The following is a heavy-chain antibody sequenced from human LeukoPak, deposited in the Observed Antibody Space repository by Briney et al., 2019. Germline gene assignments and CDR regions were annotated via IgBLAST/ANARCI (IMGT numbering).Heavy chain of an antibody. CDR1: GGSISSGGYY. Sequence: PSETLSLTCTVSGGSISSGGYYWSWIRQHPGKGLEWIGYIYYSGSTYYNPSLKSRVTISVDMSKNQFSLKLSSVTAADTAVYYCARDVPHYDYVWGSYRYSNHFDYWGQGTLVTVSS. V-gene: IGHV4-31*03. CDR2: IYYSGST. D-gene: IGHD3-16*02. CDR3: ARDVPHYDYVWGSYRYSNHFDY. J-gene: IGHJ4*02.